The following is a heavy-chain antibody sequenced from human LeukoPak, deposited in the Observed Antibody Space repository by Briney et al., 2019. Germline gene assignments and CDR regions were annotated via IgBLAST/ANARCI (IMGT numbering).Heavy chain of an antibody. CDR2: INPNTGNP. Sequence: ASVKVSCKASGYTFTRYAMNWVRQAPGQGLEWMGWINPNTGNPTYAQGFTGRFVFSLDTSVSTAYLQISSLKAEDTAVYYCARACQPLGELSLPDYWGQGTLVTVSS. CDR1: GYTFTRYA. V-gene: IGHV7-4-1*02. D-gene: IGHD3-16*02. CDR3: ARACQPLGELSLPDY. J-gene: IGHJ4*02.